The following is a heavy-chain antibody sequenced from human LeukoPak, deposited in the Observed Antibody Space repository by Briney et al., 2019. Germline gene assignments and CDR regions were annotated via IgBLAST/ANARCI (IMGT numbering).Heavy chain of an antibody. D-gene: IGHD3-22*01. CDR3: AREQQGKYYDINNSIEYYFDY. CDR1: GGTFTSYA. CDR2: FIPKAATP. V-gene: IGHV1-69*06. Sequence: GALVKVSCKASGGTFTSYAISWVRQAPGDRLEWMGGFIPKAATPNYSQKFQGRVTISVDKSTSTAYMELSRLTSEDTAVYYCAREQQGKYYDINNSIEYYFDYCGQRTPVTVSP. J-gene: IGHJ4*02.